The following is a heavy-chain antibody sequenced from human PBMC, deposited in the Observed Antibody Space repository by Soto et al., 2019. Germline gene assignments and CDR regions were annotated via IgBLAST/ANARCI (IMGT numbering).Heavy chain of an antibody. CDR2: ISGSGGTT. CDR1: GFTLSTYA. Sequence: GGSLRLSCAASGFTLSTYAMSWVRQAPGKGLEWISLISGSGGTTYYAGSVKGRFTISRDNSKNTLYLQMRSLRAEDTAVYYCAKEDYYDSSRSLDHWSQGTLVTVSS. CDR3: AKEDYYDSSRSLDH. D-gene: IGHD3-22*01. V-gene: IGHV3-23*01. J-gene: IGHJ4*02.